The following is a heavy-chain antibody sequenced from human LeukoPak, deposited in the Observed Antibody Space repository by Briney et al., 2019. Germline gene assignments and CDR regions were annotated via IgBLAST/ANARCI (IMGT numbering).Heavy chain of an antibody. J-gene: IGHJ4*02. CDR2: IYSGGST. Sequence: GGSLRLSCAASGFTVSSNYMSWVRQAPGKGLEWVSVIYSGGSTYYADSVKGRFTISRDNSKNTLYLQMNSLRAEDTAVYYCARSRGDYYGSSGYYADYWGQGTLVTASS. CDR3: ARSRGDYYGSSGYYADY. D-gene: IGHD3-22*01. CDR1: GFTVSSNY. V-gene: IGHV3-66*01.